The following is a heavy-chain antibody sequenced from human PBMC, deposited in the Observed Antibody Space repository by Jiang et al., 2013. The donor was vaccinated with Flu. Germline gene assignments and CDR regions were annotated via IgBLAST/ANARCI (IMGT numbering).Heavy chain of an antibody. V-gene: IGHV3-23*01. Sequence: GLVQPGGSLRLSCAASGFIFSNCDMAWVRQAPGKGLEWVSVITRGGSTFYADSVKGRFTISRDNSKDTLYLQMSSLRSEDSALYYCASSLGTDYFDFWGQGT. J-gene: IGHJ4*02. CDR2: ITRGGST. CDR1: GFIFSNCD. CDR3: ASSLGTDYFDF.